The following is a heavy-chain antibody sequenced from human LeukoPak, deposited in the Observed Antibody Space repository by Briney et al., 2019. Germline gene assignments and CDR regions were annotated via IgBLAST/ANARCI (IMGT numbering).Heavy chain of an antibody. Sequence: GGSLRLSCAASGFTFSSYAMHWVRQAPGKGLEWVAVISYDGSNKYYADSVKGRFTISRDNSKNTLYLQMNSLRAGDTAVYYCASANRAARPLVFSAQIDYWGQGTLVTVSS. CDR1: GFTFSSYA. CDR2: ISYDGSNK. V-gene: IGHV3-30-3*01. CDR3: ASANRAARPLVFSAQIDY. J-gene: IGHJ4*02. D-gene: IGHD6-6*01.